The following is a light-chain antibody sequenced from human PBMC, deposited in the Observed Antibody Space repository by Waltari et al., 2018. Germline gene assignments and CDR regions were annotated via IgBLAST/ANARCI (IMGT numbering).Light chain of an antibody. V-gene: IGKV3-11*02. J-gene: IGKJ4*01. CDR1: QSVSRS. CDR2: EAS. Sequence: EIVLTLSPATLSLSPGERVTLSCRASQSVSRSLGWFLQKPGQAPKLLIYEASNRAPGLPGRFSGSGFGRDFTLTISSLEPEDFGVYYCQQRSVWPVTFGGGTKLEI. CDR3: QQRSVWPVT.